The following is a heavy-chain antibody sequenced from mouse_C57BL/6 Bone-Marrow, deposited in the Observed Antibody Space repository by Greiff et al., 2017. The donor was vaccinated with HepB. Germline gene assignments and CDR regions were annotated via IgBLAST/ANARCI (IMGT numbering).Heavy chain of an antibody. J-gene: IGHJ4*01. Sequence: QVQLQQPGAELVMPGASVKLSCKASGYTFTSYWMHWVKQRPGQGLEWIGEIDPSDSYTNYNQKFKGKSTLTVDKSSSTAYMQLSRLTSEDSAVYYCARDDGYYPFDYAMDYWGQGTSVTVSS. CDR3: ARDDGYYPFDYAMDY. D-gene: IGHD2-3*01. V-gene: IGHV1-69*01. CDR2: IDPSDSYT. CDR1: GYTFTSYW.